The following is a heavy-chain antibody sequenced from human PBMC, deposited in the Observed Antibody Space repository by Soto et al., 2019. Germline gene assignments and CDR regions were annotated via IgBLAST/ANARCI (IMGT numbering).Heavy chain of an antibody. CDR3: ARDLNSSGYPDYAFDI. D-gene: IGHD1-1*01. Sequence: VASVKVSCKASGYTFTSYGISWVRQAPGQGLEWMGWISAYNGNTNYAQKLQGRVTMTTDTSTSTAYMELSSLRSEDTAVYYCARDLNSSGYPDYAFDIWGQGTMVTVSS. V-gene: IGHV1-18*01. CDR1: GYTFTSYG. CDR2: ISAYNGNT. J-gene: IGHJ3*02.